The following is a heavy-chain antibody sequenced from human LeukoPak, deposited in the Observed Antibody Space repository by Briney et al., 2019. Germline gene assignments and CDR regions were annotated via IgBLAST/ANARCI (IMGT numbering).Heavy chain of an antibody. D-gene: IGHD3-3*01. Sequence: SVKVSCKASGGNFISYAVSWVRQAPGQGLEWLGGIIPMFGTSNYAQKFQGRVTITTDESTTTAYMELSSLSSEDTAVYYCATYTLSQFWSGYYHFDYWGQGTLVSVSS. CDR2: IIPMFGTS. CDR1: GGNFISYA. CDR3: ATYTLSQFWSGYYHFDY. J-gene: IGHJ4*02. V-gene: IGHV1-69*05.